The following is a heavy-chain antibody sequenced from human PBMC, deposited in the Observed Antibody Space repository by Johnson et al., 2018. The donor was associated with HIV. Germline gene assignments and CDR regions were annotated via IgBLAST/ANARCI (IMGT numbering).Heavy chain of an antibody. V-gene: IGHV3-23*04. CDR1: GFSISNYA. CDR2: ISGSGGSK. D-gene: IGHD3-22*01. CDR3: AKVRYYDRDAFDI. Sequence: VQLVESGGDLVQPGRSLRLACVTSGFSISNYAMHWVRQAPGKGLEWVSSISGSGGSKYYADSAKGRFTISRDNSKNTLYLQMNGLRAEDTAVHYCAKVRYYDRDAFDIWGPGTLVTVSP. J-gene: IGHJ3*02.